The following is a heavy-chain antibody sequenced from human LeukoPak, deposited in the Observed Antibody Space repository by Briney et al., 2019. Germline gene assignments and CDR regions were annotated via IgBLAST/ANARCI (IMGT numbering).Heavy chain of an antibody. CDR2: IYYSGST. Sequence: SETLSLTCTVSGGSISSYYWSWIRQPPGKGLEWIGYIYYSGSTNYNPSLKSRVTMSVDMSKNQFSLKLSSVTAADTAVYYCARELSSTRDAFDIWGQGAMVTVSS. D-gene: IGHD2-2*01. CDR3: ARELSSTRDAFDI. CDR1: GGSISSYY. V-gene: IGHV4-59*12. J-gene: IGHJ3*02.